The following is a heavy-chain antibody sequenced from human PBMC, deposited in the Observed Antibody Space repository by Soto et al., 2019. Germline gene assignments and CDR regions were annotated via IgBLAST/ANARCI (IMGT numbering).Heavy chain of an antibody. V-gene: IGHV4-59*01. CDR3: AKNPGYYYDSTGYHFDY. Sequence: SETLSLTCTVSGSSITNYYWSWIRQPPGKGLEWIGYIYSSGSTNYNPSLKSRVTISADTSKNQVSLKLTSVTAADTAVYYCAKNPGYYYDSTGYHFDYWGQGTLVTVSS. CDR2: IYSSGST. J-gene: IGHJ4*02. D-gene: IGHD3-22*01. CDR1: GSSITNYY.